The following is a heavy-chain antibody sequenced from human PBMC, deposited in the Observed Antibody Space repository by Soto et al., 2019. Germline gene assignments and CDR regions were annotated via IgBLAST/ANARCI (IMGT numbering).Heavy chain of an antibody. Sequence: XXTLSLPCTVSGGSIRRYFCRWIPQPPGKGLEWIGYIYYTGSTPYPPSLKSRVTISVDTSKNQFSLQMSSVTAADTAVYYCANFNWYFDLWGRGTLVTVSS. J-gene: IGHJ2*01. V-gene: IGHV4-59*03. CDR3: ANFNWYFDL. CDR1: GGSIRRYF. CDR2: IYYTGST.